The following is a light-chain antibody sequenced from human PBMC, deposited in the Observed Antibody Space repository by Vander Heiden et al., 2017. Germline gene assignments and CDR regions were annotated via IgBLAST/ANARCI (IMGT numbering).Light chain of an antibody. Sequence: DIQMTQSPSSLSASVGDRVTITCRASQSISSYLNWYQQKPGKAPKLLIYAASSLQSGVPSRFSGSGSGTDFTLTISSLQPEDFATYYCQQSYSTRWTFGQETKVEIK. J-gene: IGKJ1*01. CDR2: AAS. CDR3: QQSYSTRWT. CDR1: QSISSY. V-gene: IGKV1-39*01.